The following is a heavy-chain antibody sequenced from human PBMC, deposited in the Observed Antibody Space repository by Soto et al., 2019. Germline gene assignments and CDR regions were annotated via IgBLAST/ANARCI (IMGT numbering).Heavy chain of an antibody. CDR1: GYTFTSYG. J-gene: IGHJ5*02. CDR2: ISAYNGNT. Sequence: QVQLVQSGAEVKKPGASVKVSCKASGYTFTSYGISWVRQAPGQGLEWMGWISAYNGNTNYAQQLQGRVTMTTDTPTSTADMGLRSLRSDDTAVYYCASLGGYGGWYVGWFDPWGQGTLVIVSS. D-gene: IGHD6-19*01. V-gene: IGHV1-18*01. CDR3: ASLGGYGGWYVGWFDP.